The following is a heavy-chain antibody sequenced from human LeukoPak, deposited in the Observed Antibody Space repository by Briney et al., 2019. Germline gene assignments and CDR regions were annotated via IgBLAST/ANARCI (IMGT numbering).Heavy chain of an antibody. CDR3: ASDDSSGYYGSAMKSFDY. J-gene: IGHJ4*02. V-gene: IGHV1-69*01. Sequence: SVKVSCKASGGTFSSYAISWVRQAPGQGPEWMGGIIPIFGTANYAQKFQGRVTITADESTSTAYMELSSLRSEDTAVYYCASDDSSGYYGSAMKSFDYWGQGTLVTVSS. D-gene: IGHD3-22*01. CDR2: IIPIFGTA. CDR1: GGTFSSYA.